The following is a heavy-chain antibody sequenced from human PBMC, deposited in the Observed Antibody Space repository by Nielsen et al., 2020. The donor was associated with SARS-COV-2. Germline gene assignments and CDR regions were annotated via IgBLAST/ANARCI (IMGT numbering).Heavy chain of an antibody. CDR1: GYTFTNYG. CDR2: ITTYNVKT. CDR3: AREGGLVMVNAIDH. D-gene: IGHD3-22*01. V-gene: IGHV1-18*01. J-gene: IGHJ4*02. Sequence: ASVKGSCKASGYTFTNYGISWVRQAPGQGLEWMGWITTYNVKTNYAQKLQGRVTMTTDTSTNTAYMELRSLRSDDTAVYYCAREGGLVMVNAIDHWGQGTLVTVSS.